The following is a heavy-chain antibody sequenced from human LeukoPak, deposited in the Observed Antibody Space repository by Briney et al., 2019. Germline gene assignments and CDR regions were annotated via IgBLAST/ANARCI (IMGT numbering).Heavy chain of an antibody. J-gene: IGHJ5*02. V-gene: IGHV3-74*01. CDR2: IKSDGSST. CDR1: EFTFSSYW. D-gene: IGHD3-10*01. CDR3: ARPLMYYYGSETYFWFDP. Sequence: GGSLRLSCVASEFTFSSYWMHWVRQAPGKGLVWVSRIKSDGSSTSYADSVKGRFTISRDNAKNTLYLQMNSLRAEDTAVYYCARPLMYYYGSETYFWFDPWGQGTLVTVSS.